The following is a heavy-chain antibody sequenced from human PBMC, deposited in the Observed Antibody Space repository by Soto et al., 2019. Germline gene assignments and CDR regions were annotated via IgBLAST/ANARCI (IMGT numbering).Heavy chain of an antibody. D-gene: IGHD3-10*01. CDR3: ARDLNMVRGVMRMGYGMDV. Sequence: KPSETLSLTCTVSGGSISSGDYYWSWIRQPPGKGLEWIGYIYYSGSTYYNPSLKSRVTISVDTSKNQFSLKLSSVTAADTAVYYCARDLNMVRGVMRMGYGMDVWGQGTTVTVSS. J-gene: IGHJ6*02. CDR2: IYYSGST. CDR1: GGSISSGDYY. V-gene: IGHV4-30-4*01.